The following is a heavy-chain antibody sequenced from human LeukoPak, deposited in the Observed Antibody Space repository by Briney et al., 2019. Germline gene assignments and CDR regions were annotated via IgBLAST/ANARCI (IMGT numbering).Heavy chain of an antibody. Sequence: PGGSLRLSCAASGFTFSSYAMSWVRQAPGKGLEWVSTISDNGRSTYYADSVKGRFTISRDNSKNTLYLEVISLTAEDTAVYYCAKDDAWLRFGEWSQGTLVTVSS. CDR2: ISDNGRST. CDR1: GFTFSSYA. V-gene: IGHV3-23*01. CDR3: AKDDAWLRFGE. D-gene: IGHD3-10*01. J-gene: IGHJ4*02.